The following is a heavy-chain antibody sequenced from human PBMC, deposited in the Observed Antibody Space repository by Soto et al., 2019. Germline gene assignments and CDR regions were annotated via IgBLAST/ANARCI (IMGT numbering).Heavy chain of an antibody. D-gene: IGHD2-8*01. CDR3: ARAGSGCTNGVRHLNCFDP. J-gene: IGHJ5*02. V-gene: IGHV1-18*04. CDR2: ISACNGNT. CDR1: GYTFTCYS. Sequence: VASVKVSCKASGYTFTCYSIHWVRRAPGQRLEWMGWISACNGNTKYSQKLQGRVTITTDTSASTAYMELRSLRSDDTAVYYCARAGSGCTNGVRHLNCFDPWGQGTLVTVSS.